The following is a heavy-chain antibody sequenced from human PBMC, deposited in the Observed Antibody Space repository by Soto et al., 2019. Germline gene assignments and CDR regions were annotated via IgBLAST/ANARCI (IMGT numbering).Heavy chain of an antibody. CDR2: IWYDGSNK. J-gene: IGHJ4*02. CDR1: EFTFSTYG. V-gene: IGHV3-33*01. CDR3: ARDGSGSTHQFDY. Sequence: QVQLGESGGGVGQPGWSLRLSCAASEFTFSTYGMHWVRQAPGKGLEWVAVIWYDGSNKYYADSVKGRFTISRDNSKNTLYLQMNSLRVEDTAVYYCARDGSGSTHQFDYWGQGTLVTVSS. D-gene: IGHD1-26*01.